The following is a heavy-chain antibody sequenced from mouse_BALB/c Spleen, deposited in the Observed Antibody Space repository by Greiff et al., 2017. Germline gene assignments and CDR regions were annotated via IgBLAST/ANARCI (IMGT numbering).Heavy chain of an antibody. CDR1: GYTFTDYN. Sequence: EVQLQESGPELVKPGASVKISCKASGYTFTDYNMHWVKQSHGKSLEWIGYIYPYNGGTGYNQKFKSKATLTVDNSSSTAYMELRSLTSEDSAVYYCERESDYYGSSYFDYWGQGTTLTVSS. CDR3: ERESDYYGSSYFDY. CDR2: IYPYNGGT. V-gene: IGHV1S29*02. J-gene: IGHJ2*01. D-gene: IGHD1-1*01.